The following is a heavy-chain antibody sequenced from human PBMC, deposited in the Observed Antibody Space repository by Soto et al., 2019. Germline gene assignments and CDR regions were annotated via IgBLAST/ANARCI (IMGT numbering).Heavy chain of an antibody. Sequence: QVQLVQSGAEVKKPGASVKVSCKASGYTFTGYYMHWVRQAPGQGLEWMGWINPNSGGTNYAQKFQGWVTMTRDTTISTAYMELSRLRSDDTAVYYCARAAGYSDGSLYYYYGMDVWGQGATVTVS. CDR3: ARAAGYSDGSLYYYYGMDV. CDR2: INPNSGGT. CDR1: GYTFTGYY. V-gene: IGHV1-2*04. J-gene: IGHJ6*02. D-gene: IGHD5-18*01.